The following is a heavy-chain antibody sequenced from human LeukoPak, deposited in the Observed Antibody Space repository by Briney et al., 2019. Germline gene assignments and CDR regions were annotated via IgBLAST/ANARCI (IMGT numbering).Heavy chain of an antibody. Sequence: SVKVSCKASGGTFSSYAISWVRQAPGQGLEWMGGIIPIFGTANYAQKFQGRVTITADESTSTAYMELSSLRSEDTAVYYCARASKVVPAAMDYYYGMDVWGQGTAVTVSS. CDR2: IIPIFGTA. CDR1: GGTFSSYA. CDR3: ARASKVVPAAMDYYYGMDV. J-gene: IGHJ6*02. V-gene: IGHV1-69*13. D-gene: IGHD2-2*01.